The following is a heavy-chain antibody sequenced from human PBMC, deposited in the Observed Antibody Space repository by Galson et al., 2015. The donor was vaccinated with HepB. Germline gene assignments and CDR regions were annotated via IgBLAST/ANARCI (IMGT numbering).Heavy chain of an antibody. CDR1: GLTFDDYT. D-gene: IGHD4-17*01. CDR2: ISWDGGST. J-gene: IGHJ4*02. V-gene: IGHV3-43*01. Sequence: SLRLSCAASGLTFDDYTMHWVRQAPGKGLEWVSLISWDGGSTYYADSVKGRFTISRDNSKNSLYLQMNSLRTEDTALYYCAKGGDYGDYVGGPPFDYWGQGTLVTVSS. CDR3: AKGGDYGDYVGGPPFDY.